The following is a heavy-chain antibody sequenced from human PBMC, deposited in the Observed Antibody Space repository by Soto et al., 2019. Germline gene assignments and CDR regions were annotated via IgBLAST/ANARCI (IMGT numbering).Heavy chain of an antibody. V-gene: IGHV1-2*04. D-gene: IGHD1-26*01. CDR3: ARAGVGATPNDY. J-gene: IGHJ4*02. CDR2: INPNSGGT. Sequence: EASVKVSCKASGYTFTGYYMHWVRQAPGQGLEWMGWINPNSGGTNYAQKFQGWVTMTRDTSISTAYMGLSSLRSEDTAVYYCARAGVGATPNDYWGQGTLVTVSS. CDR1: GYTFTGYY.